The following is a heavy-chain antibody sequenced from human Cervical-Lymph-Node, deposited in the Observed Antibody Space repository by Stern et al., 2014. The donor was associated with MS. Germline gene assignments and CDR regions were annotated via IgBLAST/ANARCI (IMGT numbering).Heavy chain of an antibody. CDR2: ISAYNVNT. CDR3: ARHSIKGYNCFDP. J-gene: IGHJ5*02. Sequence: QLVQSGAELKKPGASVKVSCKASGFALTSAGISWVRQAPGQGLEWMGWISAYNVNTNYAQRFQDRVNMTTDTSTSTAYMELRSLRSDDTAVYYCARHSIKGYNCFDPWGQGTLVTVSS. CDR1: GFALTSAG. D-gene: IGHD1-14*01. V-gene: IGHV1-18*01.